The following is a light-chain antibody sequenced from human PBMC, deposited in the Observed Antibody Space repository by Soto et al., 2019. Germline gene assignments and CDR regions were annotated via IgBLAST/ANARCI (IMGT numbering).Light chain of an antibody. J-gene: IGKJ5*01. Sequence: EVVVTQSPATLSLSPGEGATLSCRASQSIRTSLAWYQQKPGQAPRLVIFDASNRANGVPARFGGSGSGTDFTLTINSLEPEDFAVYYCQQRNVWPPITFGQGTRLEIK. CDR2: DAS. CDR3: QQRNVWPPIT. CDR1: QSIRTS. V-gene: IGKV3-11*01.